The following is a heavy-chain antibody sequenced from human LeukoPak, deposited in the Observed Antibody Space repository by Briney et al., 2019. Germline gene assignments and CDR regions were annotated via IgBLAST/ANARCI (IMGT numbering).Heavy chain of an antibody. Sequence: PSETLSLTCTVSGASISSSSYYWGWIRQPPGKGLEWIGSIFYSGNTYYNPSLKSRVTISVDTSKNQFSLKLSSVTAADTAVYYCARAHYGDYYFDYWGQGTLVTVSS. V-gene: IGHV4-39*07. CDR2: IFYSGNT. D-gene: IGHD4-17*01. CDR1: GASISSSSYY. CDR3: ARAHYGDYYFDY. J-gene: IGHJ4*02.